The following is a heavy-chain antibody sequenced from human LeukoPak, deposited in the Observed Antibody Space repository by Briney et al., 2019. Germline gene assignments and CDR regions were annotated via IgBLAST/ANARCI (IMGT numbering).Heavy chain of an antibody. CDR3: ARRAGAYSHPYDY. Sequence: GGSLRLSCAASGFTFSTNGMNWVRQAPGKGLEWVSGISGSGGSTYYADSVKGRFTISRDNSKNTLYLQMNSLRAEDTAVYYCARRAGAYSHPYDYWGQGTLVTVSS. D-gene: IGHD4/OR15-4a*01. CDR1: GFTFSTNG. J-gene: IGHJ4*02. CDR2: ISGSGGST. V-gene: IGHV3-23*01.